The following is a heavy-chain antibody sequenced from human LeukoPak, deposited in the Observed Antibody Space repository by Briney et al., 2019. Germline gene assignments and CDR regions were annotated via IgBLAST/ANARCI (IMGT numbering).Heavy chain of an antibody. D-gene: IGHD1-26*01. J-gene: IGHJ4*02. V-gene: IGHV4-4*09. Sequence: SETLSPTCTVSGGSISSYYWSWIRQPPGKGLEWIGYIYTSGSTNYNPSLKSRVTISVDTSKNQFSLKLSSVTAADTAVYYCARTIGSYYPSFDYWGQGTLVTVSS. CDR1: GGSISSYY. CDR3: ARTIGSYYPSFDY. CDR2: IYTSGST.